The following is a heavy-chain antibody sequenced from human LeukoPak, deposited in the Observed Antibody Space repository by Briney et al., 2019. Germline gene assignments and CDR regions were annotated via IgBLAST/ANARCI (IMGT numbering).Heavy chain of an antibody. Sequence: PGGSLRLSCAASGFTFSNYWMHWVRQAPGKGLVWVSRVHSDGRSTTYADPVKGRFTISRDNAKNTLYLQMNSLRVEDTAVYYCARGGTYSFDYWGQGTLVTVSS. J-gene: IGHJ4*02. CDR1: GFTFSNYW. CDR3: ARGGTYSFDY. CDR2: VHSDGRST. D-gene: IGHD1-26*01. V-gene: IGHV3-74*01.